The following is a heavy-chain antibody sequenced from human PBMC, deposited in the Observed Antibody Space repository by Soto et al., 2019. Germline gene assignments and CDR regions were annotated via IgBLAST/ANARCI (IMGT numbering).Heavy chain of an antibody. Sequence: QVPLVESGGGVVQPGTSLRLSCKASGFIFRDYLIHWVRQAPGKGLEWLAVLSFDGTAEYYAASTRGPFTISRDIPKSTTYLVINNVRREDTAMYYCARVATRLQSMEVLEYWGQGTLVTVPS. CDR1: GFIFRDYL. CDR2: LSFDGTAE. J-gene: IGHJ4*02. V-gene: IGHV3-30*03. D-gene: IGHD2-21*02. CDR3: ARVATRLQSMEVLEY.